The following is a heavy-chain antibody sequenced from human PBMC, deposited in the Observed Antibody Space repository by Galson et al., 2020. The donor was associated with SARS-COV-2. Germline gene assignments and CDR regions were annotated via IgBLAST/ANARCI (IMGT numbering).Heavy chain of an antibody. V-gene: IGHV4-31*03. CDR3: ARVDSFDWLGN. CDR2: IYYSGST. Sequence: ASETLYLTCTVPGCSTSSGGYYWSWIRQHPGKGREWILYIYYSGSTYYNPSLKSRRTISVNTSKNQFSLKMSSVTAADTAVYYCARVDSFDWLGNWGQGTLVTVSS. D-gene: IGHD3-9*01. J-gene: IGHJ4*02. CDR1: GCSTSSGGYY.